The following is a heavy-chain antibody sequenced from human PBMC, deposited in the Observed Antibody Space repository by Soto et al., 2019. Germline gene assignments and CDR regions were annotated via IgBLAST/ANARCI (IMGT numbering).Heavy chain of an antibody. V-gene: IGHV1-69*12. D-gene: IGHD2-15*01. CDR1: GGTFSSYA. J-gene: IGHJ4*02. Sequence: QVQLVQSGAEVKKPGSSVKVSCKASGGTFSSYAISWVRQAPGQGLEWMGGIIPIFGTANYAQKFQGRVTSTADESPSTASRERSSLSSEDSAVYYCARESRYGSGGSCYFLPGIDYWGQGTLVTVSS. CDR3: ARESRYGSGGSCYFLPGIDY. CDR2: IIPIFGTA.